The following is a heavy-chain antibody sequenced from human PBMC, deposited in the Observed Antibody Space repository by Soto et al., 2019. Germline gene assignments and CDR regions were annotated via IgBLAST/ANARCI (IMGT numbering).Heavy chain of an antibody. V-gene: IGHV3-30*03. J-gene: IGHJ3*02. CDR2: ISYDGSNK. D-gene: IGHD3-10*01. CDR1: GFTFSSYG. Sequence: QVQLVESGGGVVQPGRSLRLSCAASGFTFSSYGMHWVRQAPGKGLEWVAVISYDGSNKYYADSVKGRFTISRDNSKNTLYLQMNSLRAEDTAVYYCASEILYGSGSYVAFDIWGQGTMVTVSS. CDR3: ASEILYGSGSYVAFDI.